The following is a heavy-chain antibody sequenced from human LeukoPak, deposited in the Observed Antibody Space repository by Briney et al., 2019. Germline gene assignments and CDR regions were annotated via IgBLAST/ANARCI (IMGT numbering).Heavy chain of an antibody. J-gene: IGHJ5*02. V-gene: IGHV4-39*01. CDR2: IYYSGST. Sequence: SETLSLTCTVSGGSISSSSYYWGWIRQPPGKGLEWIRSIYYSGSTYYNPSLKSRVTISVDTSKDQFSLKLSSVTAADTAVYYCATNTIFGVSWFDPWGQGTLVTVSS. D-gene: IGHD3-3*01. CDR3: ATNTIFGVSWFDP. CDR1: GGSISSSSYY.